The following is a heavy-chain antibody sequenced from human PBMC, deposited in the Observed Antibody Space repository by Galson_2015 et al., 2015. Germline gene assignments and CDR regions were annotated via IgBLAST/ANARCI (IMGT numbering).Heavy chain of an antibody. CDR1: GFTFSNYS. CDR3: ARDLGYCSGTSCYSVGAFDI. CDR2: ITSRSSTI. J-gene: IGHJ3*02. Sequence: SLRLSCAASGFTFSNYSMSWVRQAPGKGPEWISYITSRSSTIYYSDSVKGRFTISSDNAKNSLYLEMKSLRDEDTALYYCARDLGYCSGTSCYSVGAFDIWGQGTMVTVSS. D-gene: IGHD2-15*01. V-gene: IGHV3-48*02.